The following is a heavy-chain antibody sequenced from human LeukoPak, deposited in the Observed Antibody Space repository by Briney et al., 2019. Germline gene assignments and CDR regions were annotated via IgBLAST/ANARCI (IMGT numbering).Heavy chain of an antibody. CDR3: AKTPGSGSLYYFDY. Sequence: GGSLRLSCAASGFTFSSYAMSWVRQAPGKGLEWVSANSGSGGSTYYADSVKGRFTISRDNSKNTLYLQMNSLRAEDTAVYYCAKTPGSGSLYYFDYWGQGTLVTVSS. CDR1: GFTFSSYA. CDR2: NSGSGGST. D-gene: IGHD3-10*01. J-gene: IGHJ4*02. V-gene: IGHV3-23*01.